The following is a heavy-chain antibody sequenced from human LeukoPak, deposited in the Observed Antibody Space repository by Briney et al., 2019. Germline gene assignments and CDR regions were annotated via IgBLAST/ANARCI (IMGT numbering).Heavy chain of an antibody. CDR2: LSGGGGST. CDR1: GFTFTSYS. V-gene: IGHV3-23*01. CDR3: SGYCSSTSCFDNWFDP. J-gene: IGHJ5*02. D-gene: IGHD2-2*01. Sequence: GGSLSLSCPASGFTFTSYSMNWVRQAPGHGLASVSALSGGGGSTYYADSVKGRFTISRDNSKNTLYLQMNSLRAEDTAVYYCSGYCSSTSCFDNWFDPWGQGTLVTVSS.